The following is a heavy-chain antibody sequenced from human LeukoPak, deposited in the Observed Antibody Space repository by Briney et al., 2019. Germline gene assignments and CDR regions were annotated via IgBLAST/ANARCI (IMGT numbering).Heavy chain of an antibody. CDR1: GGSISSSSYY. V-gene: IGHV4-39*01. Sequence: PPETLSLTCTVSGGSISSSSYYWGWIRQPPGKGLEWIGSIYYSGSTYYNPSLKSRVTISVDTSKNQFSLKLSSVTAADTAVYYCARYGDYVGYFDYWGQGTLVTVSS. CDR2: IYYSGST. D-gene: IGHD4-17*01. J-gene: IGHJ4*02. CDR3: ARYGDYVGYFDY.